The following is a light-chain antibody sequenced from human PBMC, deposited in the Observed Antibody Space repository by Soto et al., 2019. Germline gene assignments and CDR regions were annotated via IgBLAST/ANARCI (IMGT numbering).Light chain of an antibody. CDR3: QQLNSYPFT. Sequence: DIQLTQSPSFLSASVGDRVTITCRASQGISSYLAWYQQKPGKAPKLLIYAASTLQSGVPSRFSGSGYGTEFTLTISSLQTEDFATYYCQQLNSYPFTFGGGTKVEIK. CDR1: QGISSY. CDR2: AAS. J-gene: IGKJ4*01. V-gene: IGKV1-9*01.